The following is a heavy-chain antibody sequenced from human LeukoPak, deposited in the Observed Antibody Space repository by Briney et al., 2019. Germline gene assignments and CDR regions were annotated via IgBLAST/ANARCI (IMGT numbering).Heavy chain of an antibody. Sequence: SVKVSCKASGGTFSSYAISWVRQAPGQGLEWMGGIIPIFGTANYAQKFQGRVTITTDESTSTAYMELSSLRSEDTAVYYCARAAHYYDSSGPISYYYYYMDVWGKGTTVTVSS. J-gene: IGHJ6*03. CDR3: ARAAHYYDSSGPISYYYYYMDV. CDR1: GGTFSSYA. D-gene: IGHD3-22*01. CDR2: IIPIFGTA. V-gene: IGHV1-69*05.